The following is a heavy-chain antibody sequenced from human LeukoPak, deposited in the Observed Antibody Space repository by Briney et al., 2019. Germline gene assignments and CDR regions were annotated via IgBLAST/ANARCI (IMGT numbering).Heavy chain of an antibody. Sequence: ASVKVSCKASGYSFTSHDINWVRQAPGQGLEWMGWMNPNSGNTGYAQKFQGRVTMTRDTSISTAYMELSRLRSDDTAVYYCASYKGYCSSTSCYIVGLDYWGQGTLVTVSS. V-gene: IGHV1-8*01. CDR1: GYSFTSHD. CDR2: MNPNSGNT. J-gene: IGHJ4*02. D-gene: IGHD2-2*02. CDR3: ASYKGYCSSTSCYIVGLDY.